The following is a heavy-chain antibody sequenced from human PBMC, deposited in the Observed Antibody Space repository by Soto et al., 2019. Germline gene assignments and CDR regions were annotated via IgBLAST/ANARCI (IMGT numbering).Heavy chain of an antibody. CDR2: VYYTGST. CDR1: GGSISGSY. CDR3: ARSVRGPGANMDF. V-gene: IGHV4-59*01. D-gene: IGHD2-8*02. Sequence: SETQSLTCSVSGGSISGSYWSGIRQSPGKGLEWLGYVYYTGSTNYSPSLRSRVSISVDTSKNEFSLRLSSVTAADTAVYFCARSVRGPGANMDFWGKGTLFTGFS. J-gene: IGHJ4*02.